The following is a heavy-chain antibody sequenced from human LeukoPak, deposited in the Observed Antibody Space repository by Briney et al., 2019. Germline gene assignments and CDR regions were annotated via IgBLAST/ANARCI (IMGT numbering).Heavy chain of an antibody. J-gene: IGHJ4*01. CDR1: RFSFTSYW. CDR2: IQQDGSEK. Sequence: GGSLRLSCAPSRFSFTSYWKTWVRQAPGKGLEWVANIQQDGSEKYYVDSVKGRFTISRDKAQNSLYLQMKSLRDDDTAVYFCAMGPNSGYTPAPGFWGHGTLFTVSS. CDR3: AMGPNSGYTPAPGF. V-gene: IGHV3-7*04. D-gene: IGHD6-13*01.